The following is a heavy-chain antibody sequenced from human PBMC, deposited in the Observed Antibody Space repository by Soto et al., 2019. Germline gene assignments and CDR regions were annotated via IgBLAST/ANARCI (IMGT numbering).Heavy chain of an antibody. J-gene: IGHJ6*02. Sequence: SETLSLTCAVYGGSFSGYYWSWIRQPPGKGLEWIGEINHSGSTNYNPSLKSRVTISVDTSKNQFSLKLSSVTAADTAVYYCARPTRQWLGLRYYYGMDVWGQGTTVAVSS. CDR1: GGSFSGYY. D-gene: IGHD6-19*01. CDR2: INHSGST. V-gene: IGHV4-34*01. CDR3: ARPTRQWLGLRYYYGMDV.